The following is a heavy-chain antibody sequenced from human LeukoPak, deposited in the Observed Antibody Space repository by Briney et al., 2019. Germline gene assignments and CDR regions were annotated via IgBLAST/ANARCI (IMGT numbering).Heavy chain of an antibody. V-gene: IGHV3-66*01. Sequence: GGSLRLSCAASGFTVSSNYMSWVRRAPGKGLEWVSVIYSGGSTYYADSVKGRFTISRDNSKNTLYLQMNSLRAEDTAVYYCARTVGATAYFDYWGQGTLVTVSS. D-gene: IGHD1-26*01. CDR1: GFTVSSNY. CDR2: IYSGGST. J-gene: IGHJ4*02. CDR3: ARTVGATAYFDY.